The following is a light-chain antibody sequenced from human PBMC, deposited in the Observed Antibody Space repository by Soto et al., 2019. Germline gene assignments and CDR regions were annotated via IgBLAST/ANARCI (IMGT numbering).Light chain of an antibody. J-gene: IGKJ1*01. CDR2: DAS. V-gene: IGKV1-5*01. CDR3: QQYESDSRT. Sequence: DIQMTQSPSAVSASVGDRVTITCRASQSLSTSLAWYQQKPGKPPKFLISDASSLPSGVSSRFSGSGSGTEFKLAISSLQPDDFATYYDQQYESDSRTFGQGTKVESK. CDR1: QSLSTS.